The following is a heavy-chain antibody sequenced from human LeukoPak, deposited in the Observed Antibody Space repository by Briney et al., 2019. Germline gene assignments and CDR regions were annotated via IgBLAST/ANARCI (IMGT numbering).Heavy chain of an antibody. Sequence: SETLSLTCTVSGGSISSYYWTWIRQPPGKGLEWIGYIYYSGSTNYNPSLKSRVTISVDTSKNQFSLKLNSVTAADTAVYYCARGGWHFDYWGQGTLVTASS. J-gene: IGHJ4*02. D-gene: IGHD3-22*01. CDR3: ARGGWHFDY. V-gene: IGHV4-59*01. CDR2: IYYSGST. CDR1: GGSISSYY.